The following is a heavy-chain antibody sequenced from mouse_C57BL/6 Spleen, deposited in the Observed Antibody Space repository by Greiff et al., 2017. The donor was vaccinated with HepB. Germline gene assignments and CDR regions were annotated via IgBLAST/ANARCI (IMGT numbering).Heavy chain of an antibody. Sequence: VQLQQSGAELVKPGASVKLSCKASGYTFTEYTIHWVKQRSGQGLEWIGWFYPGSGSIKYNEKFKDKATLTADKSSSTVYMELSRLTSEDSAVYFCARHEEGRYYYGSSPWYFDVWGTGTTVTVSS. CDR3: ARHEEGRYYYGSSPWYFDV. CDR2: FYPGSGSI. V-gene: IGHV1-62-2*01. J-gene: IGHJ1*03. CDR1: GYTFTEYT. D-gene: IGHD1-1*01.